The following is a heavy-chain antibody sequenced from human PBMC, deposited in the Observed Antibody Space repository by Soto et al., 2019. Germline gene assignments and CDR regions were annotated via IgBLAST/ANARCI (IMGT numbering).Heavy chain of an antibody. D-gene: IGHD3-9*01. CDR2: INPSGGST. CDR3: AREGVLRYFDWLLSAGAYYYGMDV. V-gene: IGHV1-46*01. CDR1: GYTFTSYY. J-gene: IGHJ6*02. Sequence: ASVKVSCKAPGYTFTSYYMHWVRQAPGQGLEWMGIINPSGGSTSYAQKFQGRVTMTRDTSTSTVYMELSGLRSEDTAVYYCAREGVLRYFDWLLSAGAYYYGMDVWGQGTTVTVSS.